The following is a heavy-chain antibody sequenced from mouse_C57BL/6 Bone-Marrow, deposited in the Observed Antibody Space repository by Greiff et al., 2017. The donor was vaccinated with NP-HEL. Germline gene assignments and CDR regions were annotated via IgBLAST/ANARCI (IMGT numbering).Heavy chain of an antibody. Sequence: EVKLVESGGGLVQPGGSLKLSCAASGFTFSDYYMYWVRQTPEKRLEWVAYISNGGGSTYYPDTVKGRFTISRDNAKNTLYLQMSRLKSEDTAMYYCARRPYAMDYWGQGTSVTVSS. CDR1: GFTFSDYY. J-gene: IGHJ4*01. V-gene: IGHV5-12*01. CDR2: ISNGGGST. CDR3: ARRPYAMDY.